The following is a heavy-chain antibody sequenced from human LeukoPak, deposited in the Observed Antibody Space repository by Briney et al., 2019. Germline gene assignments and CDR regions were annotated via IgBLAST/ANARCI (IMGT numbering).Heavy chain of an antibody. D-gene: IGHD3-10*01. CDR3: ARWMVRGVTAFDI. CDR1: GGSVRSGRRGSYY. J-gene: IGHJ3*02. CDR2: IYTSGST. Sequence: SQTLSLTCNVSGGSVRSGRRGSYYWSWIRQPAGKGLECIGRIYTSGSTKYNPSLKSRVTISIDTSKNQFSLKLNSVTAADTAVYYCARWMVRGVTAFDIWGQGTMVTVSS. V-gene: IGHV4-61*02.